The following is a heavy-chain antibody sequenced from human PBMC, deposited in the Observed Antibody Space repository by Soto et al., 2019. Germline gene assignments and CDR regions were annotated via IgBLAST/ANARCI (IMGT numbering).Heavy chain of an antibody. Sequence: PSETLSLTCTVSGGSISSGGYYWSWIRQHPGKGLEWIGYIYYSGSTYYNPSLKSRVTISVDTSKNQFSLKLSSVTAADTAVYYCAKDYRGEWELLLIGYWGQGTLVTVS. CDR2: IYYSGST. CDR3: AKDYRGEWELLLIGY. V-gene: IGHV4-31*03. J-gene: IGHJ4*02. CDR1: GGSISSGGYY. D-gene: IGHD1-26*01.